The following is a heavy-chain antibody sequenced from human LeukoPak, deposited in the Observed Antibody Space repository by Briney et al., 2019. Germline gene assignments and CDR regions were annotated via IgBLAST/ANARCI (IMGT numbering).Heavy chain of an antibody. CDR1: GFTFSSYA. J-gene: IGHJ4*02. CDR3: ARGGGIVVVPAVY. CDR2: ISYDGGNK. D-gene: IGHD2-2*01. Sequence: GGSLRLSCAASGFTFSSYAMHWVRQAPGKGLEWVAVISYDGGNKYYADSVKGRFTISRDNSKNTLYLQMNSLRAEDTAVYYCARGGGIVVVPAVYWGQGTLVTVSS. V-gene: IGHV3-30*04.